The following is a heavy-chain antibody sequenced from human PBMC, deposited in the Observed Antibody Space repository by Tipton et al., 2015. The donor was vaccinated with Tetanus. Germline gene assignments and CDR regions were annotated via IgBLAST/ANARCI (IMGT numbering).Heavy chain of an antibody. Sequence: SLRLSCAASGFTFSSYWMSWVRQAPGKGLEWVANIKQDGSETYYVDSVKGRFTISRDNAQNSLFLQMNSLRAEDTAVYYCARDFGYCNGGSCYRPFDYWGQGTLVTVSS. CDR3: ARDFGYCNGGSCYRPFDY. V-gene: IGHV3-7*01. J-gene: IGHJ4*02. D-gene: IGHD2-15*01. CDR2: IKQDGSET. CDR1: GFTFSSYW.